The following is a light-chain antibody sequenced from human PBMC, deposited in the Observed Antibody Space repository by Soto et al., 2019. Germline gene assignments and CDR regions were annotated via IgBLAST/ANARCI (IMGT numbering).Light chain of an antibody. V-gene: IGLV1-44*01. CDR3: AAWDDSLNVYV. Sequence: QSVLTQPPSASGTPGQRVTISCSGSSSNIGSNTVNWYQQLPGTAPKLLIYSNNQRPSGVPDRFSGSKSGTSASLAISVLQSEDEADYYCAAWDDSLNVYVFGTGTKVTVL. CDR1: SSNIGSNT. J-gene: IGLJ1*01. CDR2: SNN.